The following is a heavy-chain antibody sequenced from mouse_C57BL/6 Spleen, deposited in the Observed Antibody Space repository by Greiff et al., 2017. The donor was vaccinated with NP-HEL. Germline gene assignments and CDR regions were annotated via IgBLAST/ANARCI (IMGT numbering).Heavy chain of an antibody. CDR1: GYAFSSYW. J-gene: IGHJ4*01. D-gene: IGHD1-1*01. CDR2: IYPGDGDT. Sequence: VQLQQSGAELVKPGASVKISCKASGYAFSSYWMNWVKQRPGKGLEWIGQIYPGDGDTNYNGKFKGKATLTADKSSSTADMQLSSLTSEDSAVYFCASSLSSLRYAMDYWGQGTSVTVSS. V-gene: IGHV1-80*01. CDR3: ASSLSSLRYAMDY.